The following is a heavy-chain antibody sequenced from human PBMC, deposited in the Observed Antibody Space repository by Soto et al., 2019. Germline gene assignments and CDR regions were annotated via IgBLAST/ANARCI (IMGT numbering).Heavy chain of an antibody. Sequence: QVQLVQSGAEVKKPGASVKVSCKASGYTFTTYYIHWVRQAPGQGLEWMGIINPSGGDTVYAQKFQGRVTMTRDTSTSTVYLELSSLRSEDTAVFYCATGISGWYIDHWGQGTLVTVSS. V-gene: IGHV1-46*01. CDR3: ATGISGWYIDH. D-gene: IGHD6-19*01. J-gene: IGHJ4*02. CDR1: GYTFTTYY. CDR2: INPSGGDT.